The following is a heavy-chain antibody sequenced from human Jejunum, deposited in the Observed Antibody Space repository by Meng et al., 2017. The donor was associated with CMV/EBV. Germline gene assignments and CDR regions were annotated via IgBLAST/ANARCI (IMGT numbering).Heavy chain of an antibody. CDR2: ISYKGDNK. CDR1: GFTFSDYG. D-gene: IGHD3-10*01. J-gene: IGHJ4*02. CDR3: TKDQVLL. Sequence: GSGGGVVQPGGSLRLSCTPSGFTFSDYGMHWIRQAPGKGLEWVAFISYKGDNKYYADSVRGRFTISRDNSKNTLDLQMNSLRTEDTAVYYCTKDQVLLWGQGTLVTVFS. V-gene: IGHV3-30*02.